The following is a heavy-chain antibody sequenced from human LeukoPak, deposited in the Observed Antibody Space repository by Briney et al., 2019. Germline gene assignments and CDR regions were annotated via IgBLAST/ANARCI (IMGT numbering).Heavy chain of an antibody. CDR1: GFTFSSYA. V-gene: IGHV3-23*01. CDR2: ISGSGGST. J-gene: IGHJ4*02. CDR3: AKETGYTGSYNADY. Sequence: GGSLRLSCAASGFTFSSYAMNWVRQAPGKGLEWVSAISGSGGSTYYADSVKGRFTISRDNSKNTLYLQMNSLRAEDTAVYYCAKETGYTGSYNADYWGQGTLVTVSS. D-gene: IGHD1-26*01.